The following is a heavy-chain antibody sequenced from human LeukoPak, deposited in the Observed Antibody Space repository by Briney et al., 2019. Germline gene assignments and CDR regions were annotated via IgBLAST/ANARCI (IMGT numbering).Heavy chain of an antibody. CDR1: GFTFSNAW. CDR3: TTVWVRGVHTPY. Sequence: GGSLRLSCAASGFTFSNAWMSRVRQAPGEGLEWVGRIKSKTDGGTTDCAAPVKGRFTISRDNSKNTLYLQKNSLKTENTAVYYCTTVWVRGVHTPYWGQGTLVTVSS. J-gene: IGHJ4*02. V-gene: IGHV3-15*01. CDR2: IKSKTDGGTT. D-gene: IGHD3-10*01.